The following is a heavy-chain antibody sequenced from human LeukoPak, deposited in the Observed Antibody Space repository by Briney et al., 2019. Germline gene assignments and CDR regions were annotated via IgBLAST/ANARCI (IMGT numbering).Heavy chain of an antibody. V-gene: IGHV1-2*02. CDR1: GYTFTGYY. D-gene: IGHD6-19*01. CDR3: ARDKDSSGWYPGWYFDL. CDR2: INPNSGGT. Sequence: EASVKVSCKASGYTFTGYYMHWVRQAPGQGLEWMGWINPNSGGTNYAQKFQGRVTMTRDTSISTAYMELSRLGSDDTAVYYCARDKDSSGWYPGWYFDLWGRGTLVTVSS. J-gene: IGHJ2*01.